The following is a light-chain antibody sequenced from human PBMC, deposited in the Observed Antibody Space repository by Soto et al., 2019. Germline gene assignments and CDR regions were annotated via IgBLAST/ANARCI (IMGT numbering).Light chain of an antibody. Sequence: EIVLTQSPATMSLSPGERATLSCRASQTVGGYLAWYQQKGGQAPRLLIYNASNRATGIPARFSGSGSGTDFTLTISSLEPEDFAFYYCQQRANWPLPVGGGTKVDIK. J-gene: IGKJ4*01. V-gene: IGKV3-11*01. CDR2: NAS. CDR3: QQRANWPLP. CDR1: QTVGGY.